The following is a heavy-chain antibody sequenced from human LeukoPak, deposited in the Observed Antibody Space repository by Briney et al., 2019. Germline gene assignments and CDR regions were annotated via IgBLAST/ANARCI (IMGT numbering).Heavy chain of an antibody. CDR1: GFTLSTYW. Sequence: GGSLRLSCAASGFTLSTYWMHWVRQAPGKGLVWVSRINSDGSSTTYADSVKGRFTISRDNAKNTAYVQMNSLRVEDTAVYYCAREGYTSSTFDYWGQGTLVTVSS. J-gene: IGHJ4*02. V-gene: IGHV3-74*01. CDR2: INSDGSST. CDR3: AREGYTSSTFDY. D-gene: IGHD6-13*01.